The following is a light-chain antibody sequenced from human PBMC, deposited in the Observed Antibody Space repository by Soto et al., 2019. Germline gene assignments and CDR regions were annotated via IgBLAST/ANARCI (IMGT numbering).Light chain of an antibody. J-gene: IGKJ1*01. CDR1: QSISSY. V-gene: IGKV3-20*01. CDR3: QQYDSSPRV. Sequence: ESVLTQSPATLSLSPGERATLSCRASQSISSYFAWYQQKPGQAPRLLIYDTSTRATGIPARFSGSWSGTDCTLTISRLEPEDFAVYYCQQYDSSPRVLGQGTKVDIK. CDR2: DTS.